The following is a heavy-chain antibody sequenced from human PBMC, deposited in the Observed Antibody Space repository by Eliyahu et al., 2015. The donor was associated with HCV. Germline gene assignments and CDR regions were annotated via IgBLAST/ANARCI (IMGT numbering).Heavy chain of an antibody. CDR3: ARSGWLGDSNSWGVEY. V-gene: IGHV4-34*01. J-gene: IGHJ4*02. Sequence: QVQLQQWGAGLLKPSETLSLTCAVYGESFSGHYWSWIRQPPGKGLEWIGEINHSGRTNYNPSLKSRLTISVDTSKNQFSLKLTSVTAADTAFYYCARSGWLGDSNSWGVEYWGQGTLVTVSS. D-gene: IGHD2-21*02. CDR2: INHSGRT. CDR1: GESFSGHY.